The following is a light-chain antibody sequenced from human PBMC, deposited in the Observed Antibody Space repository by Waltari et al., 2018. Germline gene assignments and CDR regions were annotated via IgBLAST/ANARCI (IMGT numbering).Light chain of an antibody. V-gene: IGLV3-19*01. Sequence: SSALTQAPTISVALGQTVRLTFPGGRLRRYYDSWYRKRPGQAPILPIYGNNNRPSGIPDRFAGSTAGNMASLTITGAQAEDEADYYCHSRDTTTNRVFGRGTKLTVV. J-gene: IGLJ3*02. CDR1: RLRRYY. CDR3: HSRDTTTNRV. CDR2: GNN.